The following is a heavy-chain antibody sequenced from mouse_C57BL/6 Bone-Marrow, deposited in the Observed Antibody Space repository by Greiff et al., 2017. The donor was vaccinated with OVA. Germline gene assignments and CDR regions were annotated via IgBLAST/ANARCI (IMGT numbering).Heavy chain of an antibody. CDR2: INYDGSST. V-gene: IGHV5-16*01. J-gene: IGHJ1*03. CDR1: GFTFSDYY. Sequence: EVKLMESEGGLVQPGSSMKLSCTASGFTFSDYYMAWVRQVPEKGLEWVANINYDGSSTYYLDSLKSRFIISRDNAKNILYLQMSSLKSEDTATYYCARRIYDYDWYFDVWGTGTTVTVSS. D-gene: IGHD2-4*01. CDR3: ARRIYDYDWYFDV.